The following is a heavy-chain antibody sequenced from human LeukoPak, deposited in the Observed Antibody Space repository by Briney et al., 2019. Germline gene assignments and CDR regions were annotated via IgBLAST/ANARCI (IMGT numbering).Heavy chain of an antibody. J-gene: IGHJ3*02. CDR3: ARGDVDPYVFDI. Sequence: SETLSLTCAVYGGSFSGYSWNWIRQPPGKGLEWIGEINHSGNTNYNPSLKSRVTISVDTSKNQFSLKVNSVIAADTAVYYCARGDVDPYVFDIWGQGTMVTVSS. CDR1: GGSFSGYS. D-gene: IGHD3-10*02. CDR2: INHSGNT. V-gene: IGHV4-34*01.